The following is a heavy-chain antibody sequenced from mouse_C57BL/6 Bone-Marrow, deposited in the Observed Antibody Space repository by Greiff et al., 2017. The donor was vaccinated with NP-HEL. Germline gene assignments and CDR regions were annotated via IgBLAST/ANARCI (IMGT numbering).Heavy chain of an antibody. CDR2: IDPSGSET. D-gene: IGHD2-4*01. CDR1: GYTFTSYW. CDR3: ARSYYYYEDY. V-gene: IGHV1-52*01. Sequence: QVQLQQPGAELVRPGSSVKLSCKASGYTFTSYWMHWVKQRPIQGLEWIGNIDPSGSETYYNQKFKDKATLTVDKSSSTAYMQLSSLTSEDSAVYCCARSYYYYEDYWGQGTTLTVSS. J-gene: IGHJ2*01.